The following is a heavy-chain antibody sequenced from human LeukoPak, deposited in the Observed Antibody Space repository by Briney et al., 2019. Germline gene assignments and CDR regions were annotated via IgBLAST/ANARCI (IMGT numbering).Heavy chain of an antibody. D-gene: IGHD1-26*01. Sequence: GRSLRLSCAASGFTFSSYDMHWVRQAPGKGLKWVAVISYDGSNKYHADSVKGRFTISRDNSKNTLYLQMNSLRAEDTAVYYCARDLYRHFDYWGQGTLVTVSS. CDR3: ARDLYRHFDY. CDR2: ISYDGSNK. CDR1: GFTFSSYD. V-gene: IGHV3-30*04. J-gene: IGHJ4*02.